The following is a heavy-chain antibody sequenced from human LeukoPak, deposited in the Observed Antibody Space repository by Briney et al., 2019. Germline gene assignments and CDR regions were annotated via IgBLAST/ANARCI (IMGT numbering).Heavy chain of an antibody. J-gene: IGHJ4*02. V-gene: IGHV4-31*03. D-gene: IGHD3-16*01. Sequence: SQTLSLTCTVSGGSISSGGYYWSWIRQHPGKGLEWIGYIYYSGSTYYNPSLKSRVTISVDTSKNQFSLKLSSVTAADTAVYYCARSKVGEYYFDYWGQGTLVTVPS. CDR1: GGSISSGGYY. CDR2: IYYSGST. CDR3: ARSKVGEYYFDY.